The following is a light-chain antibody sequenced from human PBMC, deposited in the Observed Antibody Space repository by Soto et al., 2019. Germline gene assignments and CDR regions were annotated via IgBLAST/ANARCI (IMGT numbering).Light chain of an antibody. V-gene: IGKV1-27*01. Sequence: DIQMTQSPSSLSASVGDRVTITCRASQAISNSLAWYQLKPGKVPKVLIYAASTLQSGVPSRFSGSGSGTDFTLTITSLQPEDVATYFCQKYHSAPFTFGPGTKVDIK. CDR1: QAISNS. CDR2: AAS. J-gene: IGKJ3*01. CDR3: QKYHSAPFT.